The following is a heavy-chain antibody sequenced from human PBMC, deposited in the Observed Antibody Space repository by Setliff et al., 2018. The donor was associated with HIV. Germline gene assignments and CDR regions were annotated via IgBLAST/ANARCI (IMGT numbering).Heavy chain of an antibody. CDR3: ASHRRVGTTVLFSY. D-gene: IGHD1-1*01. Sequence: WASVKVSCKTSGYTFTNYGISWVRQAPGQGLEWMGWISAYNDNTNYAQKFQGRVTMTEDTSTDTAYMQLNSLRSEDTAVYFCASHRRVGTTVLFSYWGQGTLVTVSS. CDR2: ISAYNDNT. V-gene: IGHV1-18*01. J-gene: IGHJ4*02. CDR1: GYTFTNYG.